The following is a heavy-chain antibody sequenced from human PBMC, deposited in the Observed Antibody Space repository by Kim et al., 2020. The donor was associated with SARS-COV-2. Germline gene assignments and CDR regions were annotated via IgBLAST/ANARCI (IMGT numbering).Heavy chain of an antibody. D-gene: IGHD6-19*01. J-gene: IGHJ3*02. V-gene: IGHV3-11*04. CDR3: ARAVAGFGFDI. Sequence: GGSLRLSCAASGFTFSDYYMSWIRQAPGKGLEWVSYISTIGTTIYYGDSVKGRFTISRDNAKTSLYLQMNSLRAEDTAVYYCARAVAGFGFDIWGQGTMVTVSS. CDR1: GFTFSDYY. CDR2: ISTIGTTI.